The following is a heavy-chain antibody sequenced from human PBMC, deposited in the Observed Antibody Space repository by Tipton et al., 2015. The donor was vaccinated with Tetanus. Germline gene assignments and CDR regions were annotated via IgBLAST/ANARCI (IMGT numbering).Heavy chain of an antibody. CDR3: ARTGVLYEKGAKTDAFDI. D-gene: IGHD2-8*02. J-gene: IGHJ3*02. V-gene: IGHV4-39*01. CDR2: IYESGDT. Sequence: TLSLTCTVSGGSIRGGTFYWGWIRQPPGKGLEWIGSIYESGDTYYIPSLKSRVTISVDTSKNQFSLNLNSMAAADTGVFYCARTGVLYEKGAKTDAFDIWGQGTVVTVSS. CDR1: GGSIRGGTFY.